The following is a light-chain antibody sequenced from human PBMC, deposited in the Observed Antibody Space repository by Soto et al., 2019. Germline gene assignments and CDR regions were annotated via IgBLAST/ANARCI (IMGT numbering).Light chain of an antibody. CDR3: QQSYSTLFT. V-gene: IGKV1-39*01. CDR2: VAS. J-gene: IGKJ3*01. Sequence: DIQRTQSPSSLSASVGDSVSITCRTSQTSNNYLNWYQQKPGKAPKLLIYVASTLQGGVPSRFSGSGSGTEFSLTISSLQPEDSATYYCQQSYSTLFTFGPGTKGDVK. CDR1: QTSNNY.